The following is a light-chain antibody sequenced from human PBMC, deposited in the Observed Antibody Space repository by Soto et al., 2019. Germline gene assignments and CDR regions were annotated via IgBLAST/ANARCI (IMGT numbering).Light chain of an antibody. J-gene: IGKJ4*01. Sequence: DIQMTQSPSTLSASVGDRVTITCRASQSISSWLAWYQQKPGKAPKLLIYDASSLESGVPSRFSGSGSGTEFTLTISSLQPDDFATYYCQQYNSYLLTFGGGIKVEIK. V-gene: IGKV1-5*01. CDR2: DAS. CDR1: QSISSW. CDR3: QQYNSYLLT.